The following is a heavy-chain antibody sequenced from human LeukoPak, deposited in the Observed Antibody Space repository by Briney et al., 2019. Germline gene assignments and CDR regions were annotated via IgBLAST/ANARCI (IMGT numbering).Heavy chain of an antibody. J-gene: IGHJ6*02. CDR2: ISYDGSNK. V-gene: IGHV3-30-3*01. D-gene: IGHD2-8*01. CDR3: ARVSYCTNGVCYPDYSYGMDV. CDR1: GFTFSSYA. Sequence: GRSLRLSCAASGFTFSSYAMHWGRQAPGKGLEWVAVISYDGSNKYYADSVKGRFTISRDNSKNTLYLQMNSLRAEDTAVYYCARVSYCTNGVCYPDYSYGMDVWGQGTTVTVSS.